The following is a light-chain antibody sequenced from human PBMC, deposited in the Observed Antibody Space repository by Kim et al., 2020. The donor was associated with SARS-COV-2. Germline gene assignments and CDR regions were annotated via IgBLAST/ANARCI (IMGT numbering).Light chain of an antibody. CDR2: TTS. Sequence: ASVRDRVTITCRASQNIRSNLNWYQQKPGTAPKLLIYTTSNLQSGVPSRFSGSGSATDFTLTISSLQPEDFATYYCQQSYTNPPTFGQGTRVDIK. CDR3: QQSYTNPPT. J-gene: IGKJ1*01. CDR1: QNIRSN. V-gene: IGKV1-39*01.